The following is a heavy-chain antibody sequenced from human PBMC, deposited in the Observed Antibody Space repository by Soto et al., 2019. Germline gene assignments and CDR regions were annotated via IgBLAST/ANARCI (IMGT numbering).Heavy chain of an antibody. D-gene: IGHD4-17*01. J-gene: IGHJ3*02. V-gene: IGHV1-46*03. CDR2: INPSGGST. Sequence: ASVKVSCKASGHTFTSYYMHWVRQAPGQGLEWMGIINPSGGSTSYAQKFQGRVTMTRDTSTSTVYMELSSLRSEDTAVYYCARDVRHGDYVDAFDIWGQGTMVTVSS. CDR3: ARDVRHGDYVDAFDI. CDR1: GHTFTSYY.